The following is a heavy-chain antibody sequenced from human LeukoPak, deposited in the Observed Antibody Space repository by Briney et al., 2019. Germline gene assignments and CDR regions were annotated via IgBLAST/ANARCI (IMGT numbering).Heavy chain of an antibody. V-gene: IGHV3-23*01. J-gene: IGHJ6*03. Sequence: GGSLRLSCTASGFTFNIYAMHWVRQAPGKGLEWVSVISGSGGSTYYADSVKGRFSISRDNSKNTLYLQMNSLRAEDTAVYYCAKDLNDFWSGYMDVWGKGTTVTVSS. CDR3: AKDLNDFWSGYMDV. D-gene: IGHD3-3*01. CDR1: GFTFNIYA. CDR2: ISGSGGST.